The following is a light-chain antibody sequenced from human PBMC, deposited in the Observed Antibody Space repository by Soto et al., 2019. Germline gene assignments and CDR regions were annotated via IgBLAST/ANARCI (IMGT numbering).Light chain of an antibody. CDR3: QQYDNYPLT. V-gene: IGKV1-5*01. CDR1: QSVRSW. Sequence: DIQMTQSPSTLSASVGDRVTITCRASQSVRSWLAWYQQKPGRAPKFLIYDASSLESGVPSRFSGSGSGTEVTLTISHLQPDDFATYYCQQYDNYPLTFGGGTKVEI. CDR2: DAS. J-gene: IGKJ4*01.